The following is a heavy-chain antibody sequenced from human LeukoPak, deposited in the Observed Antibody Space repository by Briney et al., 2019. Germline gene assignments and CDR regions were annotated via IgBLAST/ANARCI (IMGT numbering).Heavy chain of an antibody. CDR1: GYSISSGYY. Sequence: SETLSLTCAVSGYSISSGYYWVWIRQPPGKGLEWIGSIYHSGSTYYNPSLKSRVTISVDTSKNQFSLKLSSVTAADTAVYYCARDRVVVTAIPYYFDYWGQGTLVTVSS. J-gene: IGHJ4*02. D-gene: IGHD2-21*02. V-gene: IGHV4-38-2*02. CDR2: IYHSGST. CDR3: ARDRVVVTAIPYYFDY.